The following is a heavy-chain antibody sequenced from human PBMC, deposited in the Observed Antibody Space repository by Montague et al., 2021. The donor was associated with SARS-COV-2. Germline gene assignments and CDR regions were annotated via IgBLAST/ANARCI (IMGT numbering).Heavy chain of an antibody. Sequence: SETLSLTCTVSGGSISSSSYYWGWIRQPPGKGLEWIGSIFYSGSTYYNPPLKSRATISVDTSKNQFSLKLSSVTAADTAVYYCASDVRYYDFWSGRAQTSPDYWGQGTLVTVSS. D-gene: IGHD3-3*01. V-gene: IGHV4-39*07. CDR2: IFYSGST. CDR3: ASDVRYYDFWSGRAQTSPDY. J-gene: IGHJ4*02. CDR1: GGSISSSSYY.